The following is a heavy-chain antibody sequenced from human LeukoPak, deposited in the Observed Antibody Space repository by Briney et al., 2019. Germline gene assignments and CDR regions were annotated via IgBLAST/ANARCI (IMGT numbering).Heavy chain of an antibody. CDR1: GFTFDDYG. CDR3: ARVSSDCSGGSCYSEKDY. J-gene: IGHJ4*02. V-gene: IGHV3-20*04. Sequence: PPGGSLRLSCSASGFTFDDYGMSWVRQAPGKGLEWVSGINWNGGSTGYADSVKGRFTISRDNVKNSLYLQMNSLRAEDTALYYCARVSSDCSGGSCYSEKDYWGQGTQVTVSS. D-gene: IGHD2-15*01. CDR2: INWNGGST.